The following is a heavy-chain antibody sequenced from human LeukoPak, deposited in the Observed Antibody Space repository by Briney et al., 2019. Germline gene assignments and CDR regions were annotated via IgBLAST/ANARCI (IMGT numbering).Heavy chain of an antibody. CDR1: GFTFSSYW. D-gene: IGHD2-15*01. Sequence: GGSLRLSCAASGFTFSSYWMSWVRQAPGKGLEWVANIKQDGSEKYYVDSVKGRFTISRDNAKNSLYLQMNSLRAEDTAVYYCAKILGYCSGGSCYGDDAFDIWGQGTMVTVSS. V-gene: IGHV3-7*03. CDR2: IKQDGSEK. J-gene: IGHJ3*02. CDR3: AKILGYCSGGSCYGDDAFDI.